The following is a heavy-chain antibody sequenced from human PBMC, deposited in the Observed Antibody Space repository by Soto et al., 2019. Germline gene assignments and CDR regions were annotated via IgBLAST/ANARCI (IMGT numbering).Heavy chain of an antibody. J-gene: IGHJ4*02. CDR2: IYYSGST. Sequence: SETLSLTCTVSGGSIRSSTYYWGWIRQPPGKGMEWIGSIYYSGSTHNTPSLKSRVTMSVDTYTNQFSLKLNSVTAADTAVYYCTRHEGGAAADRPLDYWGQGTLVTVSS. CDR1: GGSIRSSTYY. D-gene: IGHD6-13*01. CDR3: TRHEGGAAADRPLDY. V-gene: IGHV4-39*01.